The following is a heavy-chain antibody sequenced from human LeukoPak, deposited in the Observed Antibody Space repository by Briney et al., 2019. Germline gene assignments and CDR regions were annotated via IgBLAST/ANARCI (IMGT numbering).Heavy chain of an antibody. CDR1: GFTFSSYS. V-gene: IGHV3-21*01. CDR3: ARDRLNPRNYYDSSGPSSEGDY. CDR2: ISSSSSYI. J-gene: IGHJ4*02. D-gene: IGHD3-22*01. Sequence: PGGSLRLSCAASGFTFSSYSMNWVRQAPGKGLEWVSSISSSSSYIYYADSVKGRFTISRDNAKNSLYLQMNSLRAEDTAVYYCARDRLNPRNYYDSSGPSSEGDYWGQGTLVTVSS.